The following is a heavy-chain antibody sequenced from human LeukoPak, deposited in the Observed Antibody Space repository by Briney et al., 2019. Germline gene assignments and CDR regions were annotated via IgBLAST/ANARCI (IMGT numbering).Heavy chain of an antibody. CDR2: IYSGGST. CDR1: GFTVSSNL. CDR3: ARVQYDGTYSHAFDI. Sequence: PGGSLRLSCAASGFTVSSNLMSWVRQAPGKGLEWVSVIYSGGSTYYADSAKGRFTISRDNSKNTLYLQMNSLRVEDTAFYYCARVQYDGTYSHAFDIWGQGTMVTVSS. J-gene: IGHJ3*02. D-gene: IGHD1-26*01. V-gene: IGHV3-53*01.